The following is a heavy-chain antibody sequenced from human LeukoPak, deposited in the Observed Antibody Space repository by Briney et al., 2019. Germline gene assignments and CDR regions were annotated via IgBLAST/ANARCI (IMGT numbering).Heavy chain of an antibody. CDR3: ARGANCSSTSCYQYYFDY. J-gene: IGHJ4*02. Sequence: PSETLSLTCAVYGGSFSGYYWSWIRQPPGEGLEWIGEINHSGSTNYNPSLKSRVTISVDTSKNQFSLKLSSVTAADTAVYYCARGANCSSTSCYQYYFDYWGQGTLVTVSS. D-gene: IGHD2-2*01. CDR2: INHSGST. CDR1: GGSFSGYY. V-gene: IGHV4-34*01.